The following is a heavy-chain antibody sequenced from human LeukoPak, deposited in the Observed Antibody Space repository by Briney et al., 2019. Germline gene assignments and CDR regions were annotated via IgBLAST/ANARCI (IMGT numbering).Heavy chain of an antibody. CDR3: ARSIGPSADDAFDI. V-gene: IGHV4-59*08. D-gene: IGHD6-6*01. Sequence: SETLSLTCTVSGGSISSYYWSWLRQPPGKGLEWIGYIYYSGSTNYNPSLKSRVTISIDTSKTRFSLQLSSVTAADTAIYYCARSIGPSADDAFDIWGQGTMVTVSS. J-gene: IGHJ3*02. CDR2: IYYSGST. CDR1: GGSISSYY.